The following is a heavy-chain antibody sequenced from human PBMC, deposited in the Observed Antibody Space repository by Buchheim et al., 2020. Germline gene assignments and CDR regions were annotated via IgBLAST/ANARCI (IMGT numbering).Heavy chain of an antibody. J-gene: IGHJ4*02. V-gene: IGHV3-33*01. CDR2: IWYDGTNK. CDR1: GFTFSSYG. D-gene: IGHD1-1*01. CDR3: ARDIATTWPQLFDS. Sequence: QVQLVESGGGVVQPGRSLRLSCAASGFTFSSYGMHWVRQAPGKGLDWVAVIWYDGTNKYYADSVKGRFSISRDNSKNTLYLQMNSLRAEDTAVYFCARDIATTWPQLFDSWGQGTL.